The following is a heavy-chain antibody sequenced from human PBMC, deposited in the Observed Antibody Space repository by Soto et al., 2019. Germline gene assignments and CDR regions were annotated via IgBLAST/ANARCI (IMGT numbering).Heavy chain of an antibody. V-gene: IGHV3-30-3*01. CDR3: AKVSSGWYHNPNWFDP. CDR1: GFTFSSYA. CDR2: ISYDGSNK. J-gene: IGHJ5*02. Sequence: GGSLRLSCAASGFTFSSYAMHWVRQAPGKGLEWVAVISYDGSNKYYADSVKGRFTISRDNSKNTLYLQMNSLRAEDTAVYYCAKVSSGWYHNPNWFDPWGQGTLVTVSS. D-gene: IGHD6-19*01.